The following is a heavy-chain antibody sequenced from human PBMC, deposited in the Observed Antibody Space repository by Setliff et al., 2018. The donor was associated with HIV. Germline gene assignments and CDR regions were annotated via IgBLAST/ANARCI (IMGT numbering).Heavy chain of an antibody. CDR1: GGTFSSYA. CDR3: ARSSAGSGWLLHHFDY. V-gene: IGHV1-69*01. J-gene: IGHJ4*02. CDR2: IIPIFGTS. D-gene: IGHD6-19*01. Sequence: VKVSCKASGGTFSSYAISWVRQAPGHGLEWMGGIIPIFGTSSYAQKFQGRVTITADESTTTAYMELSSLRSEDTAFYYCARSSAGSGWLLHHFDYWGQGTLVTVSS.